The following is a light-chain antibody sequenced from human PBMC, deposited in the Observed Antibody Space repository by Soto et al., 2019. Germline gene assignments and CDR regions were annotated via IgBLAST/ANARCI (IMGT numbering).Light chain of an antibody. J-gene: IGKJ1*01. CDR1: QDISNF. CDR3: QQYHSYPPP. Sequence: DIQMTQSPSSLSASVGDRVTITCRASQDISNFLAWFQQKPGKAPKSLIYEASNLQSGVPPKFSGSASGTDFTLTISSLQPEDFATYYCQQYHSYPPPFGQGTKVEIK. V-gene: IGKV1-16*02. CDR2: EAS.